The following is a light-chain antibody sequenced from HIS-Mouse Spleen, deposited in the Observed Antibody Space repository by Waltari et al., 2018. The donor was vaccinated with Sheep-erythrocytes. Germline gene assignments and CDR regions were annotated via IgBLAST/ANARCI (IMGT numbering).Light chain of an antibody. CDR1: ALPKKY. J-gene: IGLJ1*01. V-gene: IGLV3-10*01. CDR2: EDS. Sequence: SYELTQPPSVSVSPGQTARITCSGDALPKKYAYWYQQKSGQAPVLVIYEDSKRPSGIPERFSGASAGRMATLTISGDQVEDEADYYCYSTDSSGNHRVFGTGTKVTVL. CDR3: YSTDSSGNHRV.